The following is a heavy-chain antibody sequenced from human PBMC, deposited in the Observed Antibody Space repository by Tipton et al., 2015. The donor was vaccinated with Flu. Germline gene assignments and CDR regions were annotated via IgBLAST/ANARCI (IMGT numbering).Heavy chain of an antibody. Sequence: TLSLTCAVSGYSISTGHYWAWIRQPPRKGLEWIGSIYHSGSTYYNPSLKSRVTMSLDTSKNRFSLKLSSVTDADTAVYYCARHTYCSGGTCYLDYWGQGTLVTVSS. CDR3: ARHTYCSGGTCYLDY. D-gene: IGHD2-15*01. CDR2: IYHSGST. V-gene: IGHV4-38-2*01. J-gene: IGHJ4*02. CDR1: GYSISTGHY.